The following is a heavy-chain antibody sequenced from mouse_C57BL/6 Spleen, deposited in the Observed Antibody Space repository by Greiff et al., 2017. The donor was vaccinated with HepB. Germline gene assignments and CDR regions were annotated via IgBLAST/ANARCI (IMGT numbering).Heavy chain of an antibody. CDR2: INPSNGGT. D-gene: IGHD2-5*01. CDR3: ARSDYSNYLCDY. Sequence: QVQLQQSGPELVKPGASVKLSCKASGYTFTSYWMHWVKQRPGQGLEWIGNINPSNGGTNYNEKFKSKATLTVDKYSSTAYMQLSSLTSEDSAVYYCARSDYSNYLCDYWGQGTTLTVSS. V-gene: IGHV1-53*01. CDR1: GYTFTSYW. J-gene: IGHJ2*01.